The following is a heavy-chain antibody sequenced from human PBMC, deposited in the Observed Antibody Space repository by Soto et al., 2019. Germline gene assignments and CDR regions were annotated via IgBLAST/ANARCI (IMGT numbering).Heavy chain of an antibody. J-gene: IGHJ4*02. V-gene: IGHV4-59*01. Sequence: QVQLQESGPGLVKPSETLSLTCTVSGGSISSYYWSWIRQPPGKGLEWIGYIYYSGSPNYNPSLKSRVTRSVDTSKNQFSLKLSSVTAADTAVYYCARAGYYYGSGIDYWGQRTLVTVSS. CDR1: GGSISSYY. CDR2: IYYSGSP. CDR3: ARAGYYYGSGIDY. D-gene: IGHD3-10*01.